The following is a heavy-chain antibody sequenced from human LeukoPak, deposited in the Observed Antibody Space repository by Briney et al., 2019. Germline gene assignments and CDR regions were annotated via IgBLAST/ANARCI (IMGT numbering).Heavy chain of an antibody. Sequence: QPGRSLRLSCAASGFTFSSYAMHWVRQAPGKGLEWVAVISYDGSNKYYADSVKGRFTISRDNSKNTLYLQMNSLRAEDTAVYYCARDLSTVTNWRPSDYWGQGTLVTVSS. CDR3: ARDLSTVTNWRPSDY. J-gene: IGHJ4*02. CDR1: GFTFSSYA. V-gene: IGHV3-30-3*01. CDR2: ISYDGSNK. D-gene: IGHD4-11*01.